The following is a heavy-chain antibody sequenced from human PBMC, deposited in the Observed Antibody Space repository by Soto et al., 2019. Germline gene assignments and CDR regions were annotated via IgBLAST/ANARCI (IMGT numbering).Heavy chain of an antibody. CDR2: IFYTGST. Sequence: PWETLSLTCTVSGGSISSYYWSWIRQPPGKGLEWIGYIFYTGSTNYNPSLKSRVTISLDMSKNQFSLKLTSVTAADTAVYYCARGYTYGYLYYFDYWGQGTLVTVSS. CDR3: ARGYTYGYLYYFDY. V-gene: IGHV4-59*01. CDR1: GGSISSYY. J-gene: IGHJ4*02. D-gene: IGHD5-18*01.